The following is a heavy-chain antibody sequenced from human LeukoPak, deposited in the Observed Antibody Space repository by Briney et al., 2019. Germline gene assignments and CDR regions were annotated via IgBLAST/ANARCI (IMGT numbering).Heavy chain of an antibody. CDR3: ARDARTSSRYTWFDR. D-gene: IGHD6-6*01. CDR2: IKGDGSEE. CDR1: GFTFSRYA. J-gene: IGHJ5*02. V-gene: IGHV3-7*03. Sequence: GGSLRLSCAASGFTFSRYAMSWVRQAPGKGLEWVAKIKGDGSEEFYVDSVKGRFSISRDNAKNSLYLQMSSLRDEDTAVYYCARDARTSSRYTWFDRWGDGTLVTVSP.